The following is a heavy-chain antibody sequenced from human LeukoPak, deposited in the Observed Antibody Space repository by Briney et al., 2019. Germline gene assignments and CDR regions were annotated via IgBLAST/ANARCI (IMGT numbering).Heavy chain of an antibody. D-gene: IGHD1-1*01. V-gene: IGHV3-53*01. CDR3: ARVGTGNWFDP. Sequence: GGSLRLSCAASGFTFSSYSMNWVRQAPGKGLEWVSVIYSGGSTYYADSVKGRFTISRDNSKNTLYLQMNSLRAEDTAVYYCARVGTGNWFDPWGQGTLVTVSS. J-gene: IGHJ5*02. CDR1: GFTFSSYS. CDR2: IYSGGST.